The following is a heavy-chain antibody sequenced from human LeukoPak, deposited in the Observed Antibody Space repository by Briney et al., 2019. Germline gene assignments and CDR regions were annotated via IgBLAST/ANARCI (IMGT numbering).Heavy chain of an antibody. V-gene: IGHV1-2*02. D-gene: IGHD6-19*01. CDR1: GYTFTGYY. CDR2: INPNSGGT. CDR3: ARAGERSSGWYQPISIDY. J-gene: IGHJ4*02. Sequence: ASVKVSCKASGYTFTGYYMHWVRQAPGQGLEWMGWINPNSGGTNYAQKFQGRVTMTRDTSISTAYMELSRLRSDDTAVYYCARAGERSSGWYQPISIDYWGQGTLVTVSS.